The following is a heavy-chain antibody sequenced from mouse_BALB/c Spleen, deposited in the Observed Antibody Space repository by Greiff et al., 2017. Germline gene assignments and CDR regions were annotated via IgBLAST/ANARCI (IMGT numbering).Heavy chain of an antibody. V-gene: IGHV10-1*02. D-gene: IGHD3-1*01. CDR1: GFTFNTYA. CDR2: IRSKSNNYAT. CDR3: VRHAHGGSSGYVAWFAY. J-gene: IGHJ3*01. Sequence: EVQGVESGGGLVQPKGSLKLSCAASGFTFNTYAMNWVRQAPGKGLEWVARIRSKSNNYATYYADSVKDRFTISRDDSQSMLYLQMNNLKTEDTAMYYCVRHAHGGSSGYVAWFAYWGQGTLVTVSA.